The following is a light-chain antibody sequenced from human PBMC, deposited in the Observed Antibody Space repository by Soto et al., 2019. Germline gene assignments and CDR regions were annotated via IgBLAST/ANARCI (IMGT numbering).Light chain of an antibody. CDR1: TSNIGGNS. V-gene: IGLV1-51*01. CDR2: DNN. CDR3: GTWDSSLSAWV. Sequence: QSALTQPPSVSAAPGQTVTISCSGSTSNIGGNSVSWYQHVPGTAPNYLIYDNNKRPSGIPDRFSASKSGTSATLGITGLQTGDEADYYCGTWDSSLSAWVFGGGTQLTVL. J-gene: IGLJ3*02.